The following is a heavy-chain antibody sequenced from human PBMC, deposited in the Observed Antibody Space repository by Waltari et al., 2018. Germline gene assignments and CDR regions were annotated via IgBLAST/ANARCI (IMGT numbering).Heavy chain of an antibody. J-gene: IGHJ4*02. CDR3: AGAAVGVAGDHFDY. CDR1: GSTFPRHY. V-gene: IGHV1-46*01. D-gene: IGHD6-19*01. Sequence: QVQLVQSGAEVKKPGDSVKVSCKASGSTFPRHYMHWVRPAPGKGLEWMGIINPSGGSTSYAQKFQGRVTMTRDTSTSTVYMELSSLRSEDTAVYYCAGAAVGVAGDHFDYWGQGTLVTVSS. CDR2: INPSGGST.